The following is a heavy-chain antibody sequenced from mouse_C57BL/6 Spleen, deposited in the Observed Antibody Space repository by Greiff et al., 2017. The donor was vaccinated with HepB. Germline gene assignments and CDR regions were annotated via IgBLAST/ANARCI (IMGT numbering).Heavy chain of an antibody. D-gene: IGHD4-1*02. Sequence: QVQLQQSGAELVRPGTSVKMSCKASGYTFTNYWIGWAKQRPGHGLEWIGDIYPGGGYTNYNEKFKGKATLTADKSSSTAYMQFSSLTSEDSAIYDCARGGSQPTGAFAYWGQGTLVTVSA. J-gene: IGHJ3*01. CDR1: GYTFTNYW. CDR2: IYPGGGYT. CDR3: ARGGSQPTGAFAY. V-gene: IGHV1-63*01.